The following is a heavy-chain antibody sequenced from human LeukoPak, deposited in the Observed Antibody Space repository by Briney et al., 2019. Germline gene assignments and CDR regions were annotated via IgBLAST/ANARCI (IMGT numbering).Heavy chain of an antibody. Sequence: SVKVSCKASGGTFSSYAISWVRQAPGQGLEWMGRIIPILGIANYAQKFQGRVTITADKSTSTAYMELSSLRSEDTAVYYCAGVADSSGYSDYWGQGTLVTVSS. J-gene: IGHJ4*02. CDR1: GGTFSSYA. V-gene: IGHV1-69*04. CDR2: IIPILGIA. CDR3: AGVADSSGYSDY. D-gene: IGHD3-22*01.